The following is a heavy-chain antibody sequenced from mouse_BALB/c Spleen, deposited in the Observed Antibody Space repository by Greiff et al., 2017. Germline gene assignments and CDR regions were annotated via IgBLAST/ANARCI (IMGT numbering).Heavy chain of an antibody. J-gene: IGHJ3*01. D-gene: IGHD2-4*01. CDR3: ARREITNGSWFAY. CDR2: ISYSGST. CDR1: GDSITSGY. V-gene: IGHV3-8*02. Sequence: DVKLQESGPSLVKPSQTLSLTCSVTGDSITSGYWNWIRKFPGNKLEYMGYISYSGSTYYNPSLKSRISITRDTSKNQYYLQLNSVTTEDTATYYCARREITNGSWFAYWGQGTLVTVSA.